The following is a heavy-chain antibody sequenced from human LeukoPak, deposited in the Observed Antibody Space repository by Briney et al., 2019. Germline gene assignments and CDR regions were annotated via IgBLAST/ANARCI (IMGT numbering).Heavy chain of an antibody. CDR3: ARDGATLLDY. CDR1: GYTFTSYY. Sequence: ASVKVSCKASGYTFTSYYMHWVRQAPGQGLEWMGIINPSGGSTSYAQKFQGRVTMTRDTSATTAYMELSSLRSEDTAVYYCARDGATLLDYWGQGTLVTVSS. J-gene: IGHJ4*02. V-gene: IGHV1-46*01. D-gene: IGHD1-26*01. CDR2: INPSGGST.